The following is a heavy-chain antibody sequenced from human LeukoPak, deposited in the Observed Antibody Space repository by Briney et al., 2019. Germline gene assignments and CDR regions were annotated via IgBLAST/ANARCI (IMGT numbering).Heavy chain of an antibody. V-gene: IGHV4-59*12. CDR1: GGSISSYY. CDR3: AREGKSSSGCLDY. Sequence: SETLSLTCTVSGGSISSYYWSWIRQPPGKGLEWIGYIYYSGSTNYNPSLKSRVTISVDTSKNQFSLKLSSVTAADTAVYYCAREGKSSSGCLDYWGQGTLVIVSS. D-gene: IGHD6-19*01. CDR2: IYYSGST. J-gene: IGHJ4*02.